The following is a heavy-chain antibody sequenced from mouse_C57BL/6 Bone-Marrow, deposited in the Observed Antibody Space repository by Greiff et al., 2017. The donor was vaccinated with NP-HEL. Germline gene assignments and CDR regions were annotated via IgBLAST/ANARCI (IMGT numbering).Heavy chain of an antibody. J-gene: IGHJ2*01. D-gene: IGHD1-1*01. Sequence: EVKVVESGGGLVKPGGSLKLSCAASGFTFSDYGMHWVRQAPEKGLEWVAYISSGSSNIYYADTVKGRFTISIDHSSNTLFLPLTSLRSDDAAMYYCARHGSSYDYWGQGTTLTVSS. CDR3: ARHGSSYDY. CDR2: ISSGSSNI. CDR1: GFTFSDYG. V-gene: IGHV5-17*01.